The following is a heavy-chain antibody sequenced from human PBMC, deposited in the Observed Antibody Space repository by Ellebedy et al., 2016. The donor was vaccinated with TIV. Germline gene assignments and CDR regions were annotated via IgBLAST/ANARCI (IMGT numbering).Heavy chain of an antibody. CDR2: IKQDGSEK. CDR1: GFTFSHHA. J-gene: IGHJ4*02. CDR3: ARDQWLGRAYYFDS. Sequence: GGSLRLSCAASGFTFSHHAFYWVRQAPGKGLEWVANIKQDGSEKYYVDSVKGRFSISRDNGRNSLFLQMNSLSPEDTAVYYCARDQWLGRAYYFDSWGQGTLVTVSS. V-gene: IGHV3-7*01. D-gene: IGHD6-19*01.